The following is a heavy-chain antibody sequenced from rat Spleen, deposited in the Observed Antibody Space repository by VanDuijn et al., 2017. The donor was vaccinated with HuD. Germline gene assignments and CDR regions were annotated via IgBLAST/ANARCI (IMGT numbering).Heavy chain of an antibody. Sequence: EVQLVESGGGLVQPGRSMKLSCAASGFTFRDYYMAWVRQAPTKGMEWVATIIYDGSRTYYRDSVKGRFTISRDNAKSTLYLQMDSLRSEDTATYYCASWSDYWGQGVMVTVSS. V-gene: IGHV5S10*01. J-gene: IGHJ2*01. CDR3: ASWSDY. CDR1: GFTFRDYY. CDR2: IIYDGSRT.